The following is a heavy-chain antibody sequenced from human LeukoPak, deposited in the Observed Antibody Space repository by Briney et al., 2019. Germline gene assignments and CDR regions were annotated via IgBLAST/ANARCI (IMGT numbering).Heavy chain of an antibody. CDR1: GYTFTDYY. V-gene: IGHV1-2*02. J-gene: IGHJ4*02. Sequence: ASVKVSCKASGYTFTDYYMHWVRQAPGQGLEWMGWINPSNVATKYARKFQGRVTMTRDTSISTAYMELRSLGSDDTAVYYCAREEADHGFDYWGQGTLVTVSS. D-gene: IGHD1-14*01. CDR2: INPSNVAT. CDR3: AREEADHGFDY.